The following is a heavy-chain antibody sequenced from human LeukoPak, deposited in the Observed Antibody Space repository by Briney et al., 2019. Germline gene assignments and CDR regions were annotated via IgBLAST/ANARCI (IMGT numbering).Heavy chain of an antibody. CDR3: ARVQGYSYGPDAFDI. CDR2: IYHSGST. V-gene: IGHV4-30-2*01. J-gene: IGHJ3*02. D-gene: IGHD5-18*01. CDR1: GGSIISGGYS. Sequence: SQTLSLTCAVSGGSIISGGYSWSWIRQPPGKGLECIGYIYHSGSTYYNPSLKSRVTISVDRSKNQFSLKLSSVTAADTAVYYCARVQGYSYGPDAFDIWGQGTMVTVSS.